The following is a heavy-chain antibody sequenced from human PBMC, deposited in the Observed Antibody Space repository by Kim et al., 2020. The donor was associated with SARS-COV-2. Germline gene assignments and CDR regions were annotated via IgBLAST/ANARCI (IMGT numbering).Heavy chain of an antibody. CDR1: GGSISSGGYY. Sequence: SETLSLTCTVSGGSISSGGYYWSWIRQHPGKGLEWIGYIYYSGSTYYNPSLKSRVTISVDTSKNQFSLKLSAVTAADTAVYYCARVGGDYVWGSYPLDYWGQGTLVTVSS. CDR3: ARVGGDYVWGSYPLDY. CDR2: IYYSGST. V-gene: IGHV4-31*03. J-gene: IGHJ4*02. D-gene: IGHD3-16*02.